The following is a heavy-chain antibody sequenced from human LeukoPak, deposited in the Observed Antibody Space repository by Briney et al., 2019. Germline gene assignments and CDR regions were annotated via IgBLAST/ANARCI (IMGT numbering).Heavy chain of an antibody. CDR2: IYHSGST. J-gene: IGHJ2*01. CDR1: GGSISSGGYP. D-gene: IGHD5-24*01. V-gene: IGHV4-30-2*01. Sequence: SETLSLTCAVSGGSISSGGYPWSWIRQPPGKGLEWIGYIYHSGSTYYNPSLKSRVTISVDRSKNQFSLKLSSVTAADTAVYYCARVSARLEIYWYFDLWGRGTLVTVSS. CDR3: ARVSARLEIYWYFDL.